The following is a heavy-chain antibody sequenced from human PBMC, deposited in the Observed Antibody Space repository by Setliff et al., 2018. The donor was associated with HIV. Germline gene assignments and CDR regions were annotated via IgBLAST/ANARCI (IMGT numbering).Heavy chain of an antibody. CDR2: IYYSGNT. V-gene: IGHV4-39*07. Sequence: SETLSLTCTVSGGSISSTSYYWGWIRQLPGKGLEWIGSIYYSGNTYHNPSLKSRVTMSVDTSKNQVSLKLTSVTAEDTAVYYCARAVTTLTAPTHFDYWGQGTLVTVSS. J-gene: IGHJ4*02. D-gene: IGHD4-17*01. CDR3: ARAVTTLTAPTHFDY. CDR1: GGSISSTSYY.